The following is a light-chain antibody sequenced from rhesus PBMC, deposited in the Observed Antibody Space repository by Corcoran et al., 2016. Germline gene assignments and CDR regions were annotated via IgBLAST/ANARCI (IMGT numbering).Light chain of an antibody. CDR3: QQYNRAPYS. CDR1: QGISSW. V-gene: IGKV1-19*01. Sequence: DIQMTQSPSSLSASVGDKVTITCHASQGISSWLAWYQQKPGKAPKPLIYNASRLQSGVPSRVSGIGAGTVYTLTISSLQPEAFATYYWQQYNRAPYSFGQGTKVEIK. J-gene: IGKJ2*01. CDR2: NAS.